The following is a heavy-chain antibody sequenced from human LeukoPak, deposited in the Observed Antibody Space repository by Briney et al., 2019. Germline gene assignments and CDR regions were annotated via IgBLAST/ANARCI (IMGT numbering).Heavy chain of an antibody. J-gene: IGHJ4*02. CDR3: ARLSQWHHFDY. CDR1: GYSFTSYW. CDR2: IYPSDSDT. Sequence: GESLQISCKGSGYSFTSYWIGWVRQMPGKGLEWMGIIYPSDSDTRYSPPFQGQVTISADKSISTAYLQWSSLKASDTAMYYCARLSQWHHFDYWGQGTLVTVSS. D-gene: IGHD6-19*01. V-gene: IGHV5-51*01.